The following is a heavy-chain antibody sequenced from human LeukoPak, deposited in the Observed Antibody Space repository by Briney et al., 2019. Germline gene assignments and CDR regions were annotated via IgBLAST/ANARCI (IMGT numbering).Heavy chain of an antibody. V-gene: IGHV1-69*13. CDR1: GGTFSSYA. D-gene: IGHD1-7*01. Sequence: GPQLNVSCKASGGTFSSYAISWVRQAPGQGLEWMGGIIPIFGAANYAQKCQGRVTITADESTSTAYMELSSLRSEDTAVYYCAKGGYNWNYGAAYYYYMDVWGKGTTVTVSS. CDR3: AKGGYNWNYGAAYYYYMDV. J-gene: IGHJ6*03. CDR2: IIPIFGAA.